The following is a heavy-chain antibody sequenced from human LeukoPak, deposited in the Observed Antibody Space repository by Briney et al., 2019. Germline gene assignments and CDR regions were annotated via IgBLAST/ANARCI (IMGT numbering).Heavy chain of an antibody. D-gene: IGHD6-13*01. J-gene: IGHJ5*02. CDR2: IYYSGST. Sequence: SETLSLTCAVYGGSFSGYYWSWIRQPPGKGLEWIGSIYYSGSTYYNPSLKSRVTISVDTSKNQFSLKLSSVTAADTAVYYCASLQQLIVHWGQGTLVTVSS. CDR1: GGSFSGYY. CDR3: ASLQQLIVH. V-gene: IGHV4-34*01.